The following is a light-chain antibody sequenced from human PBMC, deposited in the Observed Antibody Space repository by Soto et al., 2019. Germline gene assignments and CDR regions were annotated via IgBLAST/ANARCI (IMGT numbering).Light chain of an antibody. CDR2: GNS. CDR1: SSNIGTGYD. J-gene: IGLJ2*01. V-gene: IGLV1-40*01. CDR3: QSYDSNLSVV. Sequence: QSVLTQPPSVSGAPGQRVTISCTGSSSNIGTGYDVHWYQQLPGTAPKLLIYGNSNRPSGVPDRFSGSKSGTSASLPITGLQAEDEADYYCQSYDSNLSVVFGGGTKVTVL.